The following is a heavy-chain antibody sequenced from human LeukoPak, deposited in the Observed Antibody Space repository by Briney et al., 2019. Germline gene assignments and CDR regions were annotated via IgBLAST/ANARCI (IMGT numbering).Heavy chain of an antibody. J-gene: IGHJ4*02. CDR3: ANGDVDTDCLDY. D-gene: IGHD5-18*01. V-gene: IGHV3-30*02. Sequence: PPGGSLRLSCAASGFTFSSYSMHWVRQAPGKGLEWVAFIRYDGSNKYYADSVKGRFTISRDNSKNTLYLQMNSLRAEDTAVYYCANGDVDTDCLDYWGQGTLVTVSS. CDR2: IRYDGSNK. CDR1: GFTFSSYS.